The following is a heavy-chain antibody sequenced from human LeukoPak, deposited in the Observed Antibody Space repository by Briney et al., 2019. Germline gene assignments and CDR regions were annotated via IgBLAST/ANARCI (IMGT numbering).Heavy chain of an antibody. CDR3: AKDRDILDY. Sequence: PGGSLRLSCAASGFTFSSYAMSWVRQAPAKGLEWASAISSSGGTTYYADSVKGRFTISRDNSKNTLYLQMNSLRAEDTAVYYCAKDRDILDYWGQGTLVTVSS. CDR2: ISSSGGTT. J-gene: IGHJ4*02. D-gene: IGHD2-15*01. V-gene: IGHV3-23*01. CDR1: GFTFSSYA.